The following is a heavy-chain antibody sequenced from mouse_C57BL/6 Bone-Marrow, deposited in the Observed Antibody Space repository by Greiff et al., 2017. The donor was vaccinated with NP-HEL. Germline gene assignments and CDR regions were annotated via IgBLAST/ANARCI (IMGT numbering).Heavy chain of an antibody. J-gene: IGHJ3*01. CDR1: GYTFTSYG. V-gene: IGHV1-81*01. Sequence: VQLQQSGAELARPGASVKLSCKASGYTFTSYGISWVKQRPGQGLEWIGEIYPRSGNTYYNEKFKGKATLTADKSSSTAYMELRSLTSEDSAVYFCASKGAQATPFAYWGQGTLVTVSA. D-gene: IGHD3-2*02. CDR3: ASKGAQATPFAY. CDR2: IYPRSGNT.